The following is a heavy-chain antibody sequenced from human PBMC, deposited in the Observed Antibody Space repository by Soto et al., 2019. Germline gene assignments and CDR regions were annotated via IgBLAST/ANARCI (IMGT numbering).Heavy chain of an antibody. CDR3: ARIPATGPYYFDY. D-gene: IGHD6-13*01. V-gene: IGHV5-51*01. J-gene: IGHJ4*02. CDR1: GYSFTSYW. Sequence: PGESLKISCQASGYSFTSYWIGWVRQMPGKGLEWMGIIYPGDSDTRYRPSFQGQVTISADKSISTASLQWSSLKASDTAMYYCARIPATGPYYFDYWGQGTLVTVS. CDR2: IYPGDSDT.